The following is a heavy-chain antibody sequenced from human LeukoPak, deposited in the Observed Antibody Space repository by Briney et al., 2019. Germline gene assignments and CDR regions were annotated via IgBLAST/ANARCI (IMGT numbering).Heavy chain of an antibody. Sequence: GSSVKVSCKASGGTFSSYAISWVRQAPGQGLEWMGGIIPIFGTANYAQKFQGRVTITADESTSTAYMELSSLRSEDTAVYYCARLPYYYGSSGYSFDYWGQGTLVTVSS. CDR1: GGTFSSYA. CDR2: IIPIFGTA. D-gene: IGHD3-22*01. CDR3: ARLPYYYGSSGYSFDY. V-gene: IGHV1-69*01. J-gene: IGHJ4*02.